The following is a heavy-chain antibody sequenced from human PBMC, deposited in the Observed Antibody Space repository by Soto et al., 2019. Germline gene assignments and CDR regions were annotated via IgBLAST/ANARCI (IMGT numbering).Heavy chain of an antibody. D-gene: IGHD2-15*01. CDR3: PKDRDRYCGGGSCYSIFDS. J-gene: IGHJ4*02. CDR2: ISYDGSNK. V-gene: IGHV3-30*18. CDR1: GFTFSSYG. Sequence: QVQLVESGGGVVQPGRSLRLSCAASGFTFSSYGMHWVRQAPGKGLEWGAVISYDGSNKYYADSVKGRFTISRDNSKSTLYLQMNRLRAEDTAVYYCPKDRDRYCGGGSCYSIFDSWGQGTLVTGSS.